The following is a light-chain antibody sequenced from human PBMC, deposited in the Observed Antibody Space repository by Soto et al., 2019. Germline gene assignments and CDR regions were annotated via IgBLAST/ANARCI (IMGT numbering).Light chain of an antibody. Sequence: IQMPPSPSHLSALVGYRVTIIVRASRSLQTWLAWYQQKPGKVPKLLIYQASSLQNGVPSRFSGSGSETEFTLTISGLQPGDSATYYCQQYNSYSPTFGQGTKVDI. CDR2: QAS. CDR3: QQYNSYSPT. J-gene: IGKJ1*01. V-gene: IGKV1-5*03. CDR1: RSLQTW.